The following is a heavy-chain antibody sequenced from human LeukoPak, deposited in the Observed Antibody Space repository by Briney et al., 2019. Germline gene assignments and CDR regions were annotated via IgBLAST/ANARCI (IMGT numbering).Heavy chain of an antibody. CDR3: ARDSYGDANFDS. Sequence: GSLRLSCAASGFIVNTNYMTWVRHAPGRGLEWVSFIYADGTTYYADSVKGRFTISRDISKNEVYLQMNSLRPEDTAVYYCARDSYGDANFDSWGQGTLVTVSS. V-gene: IGHV3-53*01. D-gene: IGHD4-17*01. CDR2: IYADGTT. J-gene: IGHJ4*02. CDR1: GFIVNTNY.